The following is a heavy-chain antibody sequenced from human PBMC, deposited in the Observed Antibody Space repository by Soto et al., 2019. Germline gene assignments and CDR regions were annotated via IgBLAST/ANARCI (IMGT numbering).Heavy chain of an antibody. V-gene: IGHV4-34*01. CDR2: INHSGST. CDR3: ARLCRYYDSSGYYPDNWFDP. J-gene: IGHJ5*02. CDR1: GGSFSGYY. D-gene: IGHD3-22*01. Sequence: QVQLQQWGAGLLKPSETLSLTCAVYGGSFSGYYWSWIRQPPGKGLEWIGEINHSGSTNYNPSLKRRVTISVDTSKNQFSLKLSSVTAADTAVYYCARLCRYYDSSGYYPDNWFDPWGQGTLVTVSS.